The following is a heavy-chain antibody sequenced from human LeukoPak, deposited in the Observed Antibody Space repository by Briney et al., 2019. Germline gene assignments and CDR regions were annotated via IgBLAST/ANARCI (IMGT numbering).Heavy chain of an antibody. CDR2: ISGSGGST. J-gene: IGHJ4*02. D-gene: IGHD3-10*01. Sequence: GGSLRLSCAASGFTFSSYAMSWVRQAPVKGLEWVSAISGSGGSTYYADSVKGRFTISRDNSKNTLYLQMNSLRAEDTAVYYCAKDPLWMVRGDYFDYWGQGTLVTVSS. V-gene: IGHV3-23*01. CDR3: AKDPLWMVRGDYFDY. CDR1: GFTFSSYA.